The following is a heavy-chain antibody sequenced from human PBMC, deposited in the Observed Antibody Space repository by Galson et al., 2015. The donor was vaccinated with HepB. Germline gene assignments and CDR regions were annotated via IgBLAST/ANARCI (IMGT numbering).Heavy chain of an antibody. D-gene: IGHD6-13*01. Sequence: QSGAEVKKPGESLRISCKGSGYSFTSYWISWVRQMPGKGLEWMGRIDPSDSYTNYSPSFQGHVTISADKSISTAYLQWSSLKASDTAMYYCARESDSRARIATDAFDIWGQGTMVTVSS. CDR3: ARESDSRARIATDAFDI. CDR2: IDPSDSYT. CDR1: GYSFTSYW. V-gene: IGHV5-10-1*01. J-gene: IGHJ3*02.